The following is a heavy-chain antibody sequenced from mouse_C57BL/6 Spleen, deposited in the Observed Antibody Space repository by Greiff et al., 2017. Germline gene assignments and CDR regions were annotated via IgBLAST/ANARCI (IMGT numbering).Heavy chain of an antibody. V-gene: IGHV1-64*01. CDR1: GYTFTSYW. CDR2: IHPNSGST. D-gene: IGHD1-2*01. CDR3: AGLRPLYYAMDY. J-gene: IGHJ4*01. Sequence: VQLQQSGAELVKPGASVKLSCKASGYTFTSYWMHWVKQRPGQGLEWIGMIHPNSGSTNYNEKFKSKATLTVDKSSSTAYMQLSSLTSEDSAVYYCAGLRPLYYAMDYWGQGTSVTVSS.